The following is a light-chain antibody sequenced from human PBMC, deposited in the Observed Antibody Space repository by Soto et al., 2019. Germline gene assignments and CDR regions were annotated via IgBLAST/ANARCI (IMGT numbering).Light chain of an antibody. Sequence: DIRMTQSPSSLSASAGDRVTITCRASQGINNDLAWFQQKPGKAPKSLIYAASSLQSGVSSKFSGSGSGTDFSLTISSLQPEDFATYYCQQYYVYPLTFGGGNRVEIK. CDR2: AAS. CDR1: QGINND. CDR3: QQYYVYPLT. V-gene: IGKV1-16*02. J-gene: IGKJ4*01.